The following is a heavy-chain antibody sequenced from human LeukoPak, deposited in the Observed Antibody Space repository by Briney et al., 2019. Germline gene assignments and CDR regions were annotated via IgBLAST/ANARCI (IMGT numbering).Heavy chain of an antibody. V-gene: IGHV3-23*01. CDR3: AKVMITFGGVIASFSNFDY. D-gene: IGHD3-16*02. CDR1: GFTFSSYA. CDR2: ISGSGGST. J-gene: IGHJ4*02. Sequence: GGSLRLSCAASGFTFSSYAMSWVRQAPGKGLEWVSAISGSGGSTYYADSVKGRFTISRDNSKNTLYLQMNSLRAEDTAVYYCAKVMITFGGVIASFSNFDYWGQGTLVTVSS.